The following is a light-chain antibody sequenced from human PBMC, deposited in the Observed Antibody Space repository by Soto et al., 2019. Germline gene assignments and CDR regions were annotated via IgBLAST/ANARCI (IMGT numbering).Light chain of an antibody. CDR2: DAS. Sequence: DVQITQSPSTLSASVGDRVTITCRASQSITIWLAWYQQKPGKAPKLLIFDASNLESGVPSRFSGSGSGTEFTLTISILQPDDFATYYCQHYNSFSWTFGQGTKVEIK. V-gene: IGKV1-5*01. CDR1: QSITIW. J-gene: IGKJ1*01. CDR3: QHYNSFSWT.